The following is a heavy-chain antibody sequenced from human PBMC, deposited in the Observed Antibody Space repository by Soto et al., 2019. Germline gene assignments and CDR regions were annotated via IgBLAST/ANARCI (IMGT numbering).Heavy chain of an antibody. Sequence: QVQLQESGPGLVKPSQTLSLTCTVSGGSISSGGYYWSWIRQHPGKGLEWIGYIYYSGSTYYNPSLKSRVTISVDTSKHQCSLKLSSVTAADTAVYYCARDGRSTRLYYYGMDVWGQGTTVTVSS. V-gene: IGHV4-31*03. CDR2: IYYSGST. D-gene: IGHD2-15*01. CDR1: GGSISSGGYY. CDR3: ARDGRSTRLYYYGMDV. J-gene: IGHJ6*02.